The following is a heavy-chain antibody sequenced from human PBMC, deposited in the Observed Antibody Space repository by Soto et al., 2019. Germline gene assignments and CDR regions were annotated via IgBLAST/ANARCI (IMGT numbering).Heavy chain of an antibody. V-gene: IGHV4-39*01. CDR3: LASSYYYFSGMDV. D-gene: IGHD6-6*01. J-gene: IGHJ6*02. Sequence: QLQLQESGPGLVKPSETLSLTCTVSGGSITSSSYYWGWVRQTPGKGLEWIGNRFYSGSTYYNPSLTSRVPISVDTSNNQFSLRLSSVTAADTALYYCLASSYYYFSGMDVWGQGTTVTVSS. CDR2: RFYSGST. CDR1: GGSITSSSYY.